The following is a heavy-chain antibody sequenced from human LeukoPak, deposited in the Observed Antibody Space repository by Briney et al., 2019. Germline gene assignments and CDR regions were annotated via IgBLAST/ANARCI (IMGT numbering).Heavy chain of an antibody. D-gene: IGHD2-2*01. CDR2: IYTGGST. CDR3: ARVDDIVVVWGLDP. CDR1: GDSISSGSYY. Sequence: SQTLSLTCTVSGDSISSGSYYWSWIRQPAGKGLEWIGHIYTGGSTNYNPSLKSRVTISVDTSKNQFSLKLSSVTAADTAVYYCARVDDIVVVWGLDPWGQGTLVTVSS. J-gene: IGHJ5*02. V-gene: IGHV4-61*09.